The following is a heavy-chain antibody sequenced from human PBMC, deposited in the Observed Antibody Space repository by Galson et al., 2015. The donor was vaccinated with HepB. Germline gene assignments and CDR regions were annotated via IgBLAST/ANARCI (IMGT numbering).Heavy chain of an antibody. CDR1: GFIFGAYN. Sequence: SLRLSCAASGFIFGAYNMNWVRQAPGKGLEWVSYISSSSGAIYYADSVKGRLTISRDNGDNSLFLQMNSLTGEDTAVYYCARGPLNDDWYFDLWGRGTLVTVSS. J-gene: IGHJ2*01. V-gene: IGHV3-48*01. CDR3: ARGPLNDDWYFDL. CDR2: ISSSSGAI.